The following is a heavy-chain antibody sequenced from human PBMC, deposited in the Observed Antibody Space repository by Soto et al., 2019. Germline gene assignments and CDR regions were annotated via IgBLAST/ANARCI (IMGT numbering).Heavy chain of an antibody. CDR2: IIPIFGTA. D-gene: IGHD1-20*01. V-gene: IGHV1-69*13. J-gene: IGHJ5*02. CDR1: GGTFSSYA. Sequence: PVKVSCKASGGTFSSYAISWVRQAPGQGLEWMGGIIPIFGTANYAQKFQGRVTITADESTSTAYMELSSLRSEDTAVYYCARQTHNWNNRFDPWGQGTLVTVSS. CDR3: ARQTHNWNNRFDP.